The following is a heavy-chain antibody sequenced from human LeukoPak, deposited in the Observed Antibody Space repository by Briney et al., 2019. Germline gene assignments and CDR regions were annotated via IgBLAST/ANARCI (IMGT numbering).Heavy chain of an antibody. V-gene: IGHV1-2*02. Sequence: GASVKVSCTSSGYTFTVYYMHWVRQAPGQGLEWMGWINPNSGGTNYAQKFQGRVTMTRDTSISTAYMELSRLRSDDTAVYYCARATVDTAMVTDGYYFDYWGQGTLVTVSS. J-gene: IGHJ4*02. CDR1: GYTFTVYY. D-gene: IGHD5-18*01. CDR3: ARATVDTAMVTDGYYFDY. CDR2: INPNSGGT.